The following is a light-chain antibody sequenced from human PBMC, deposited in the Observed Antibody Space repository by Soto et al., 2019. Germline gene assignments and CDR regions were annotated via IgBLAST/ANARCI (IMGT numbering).Light chain of an antibody. J-gene: IGKJ1*01. CDR3: QYWDNYSWT. CDR1: QSITDW. Sequence: DIQMTQSPSTLSASVGDRVTITCRASQSITDWLAWYQQKPGKAPKFLIYKASNLEGGVLSRFSGSGSGTEFTLTISSGELDDFATYYCQYWDNYSWTFGQGTKVEIK. V-gene: IGKV1-5*03. CDR2: KAS.